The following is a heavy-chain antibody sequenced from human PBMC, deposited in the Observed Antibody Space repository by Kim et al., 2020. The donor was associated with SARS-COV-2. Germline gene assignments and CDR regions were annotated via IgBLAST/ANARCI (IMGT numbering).Heavy chain of an antibody. V-gene: IGHV3-11*06. Sequence: GGSLRLSCAASGFTFSDKYMTWIRQAPGQGLEWLSDISSSGHTSYTDSVKGRFTISRDNAEKSLYLQMNSRKVEDTAVYYCARDRDGYNSFDSWGQGTLVTVSS. D-gene: IGHD5-12*01. J-gene: IGHJ4*02. CDR2: ISSSGHT. CDR3: ARDRDGYNSFDS. CDR1: GFTFSDKY.